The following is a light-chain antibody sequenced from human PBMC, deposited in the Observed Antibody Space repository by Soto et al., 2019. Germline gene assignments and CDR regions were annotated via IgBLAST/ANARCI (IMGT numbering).Light chain of an antibody. CDR2: GAS. CDR1: QSVSSSY. Sequence: EIVLTQSPGTLSLSPGERATLSCRASQSVSSSYLAWYQQKPGQAPSLLTYGASSRATGIPDRFSGSGSGTAFTLTISRLEPEDFAVYYCQQYGYFGQGTKLEIK. CDR3: QQYGY. V-gene: IGKV3-20*01. J-gene: IGKJ2*01.